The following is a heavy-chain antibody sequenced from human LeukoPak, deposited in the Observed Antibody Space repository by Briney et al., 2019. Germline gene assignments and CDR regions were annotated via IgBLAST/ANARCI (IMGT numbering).Heavy chain of an antibody. J-gene: IGHJ4*02. CDR2: ISHSGST. V-gene: IGHV4-38-2*02. Sequence: SETLSLTCTVSGYSISSGYYWGWIRQPPGKGLKWIGSISHSGSTYYNPSLKSRVTISVDTSKNQFSLKLSSLTAADTAVYYCARLRRSRLAEFDYWGQGALVTVSS. CDR1: GYSISSGYY. D-gene: IGHD3-3*02. CDR3: ARLRRSRLAEFDY.